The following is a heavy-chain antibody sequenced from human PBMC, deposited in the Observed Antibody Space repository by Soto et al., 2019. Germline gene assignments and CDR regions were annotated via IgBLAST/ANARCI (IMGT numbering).Heavy chain of an antibody. V-gene: IGHV3-23*01. CDR3: ARDLSSDSGYDWYYYGMDV. Sequence: PGGSLRLSCVASGFPFSSYAMTWVCHVSGKGLECVSGISGSGSTKYYADSVEGRFTISRDNSKSTVYLQMNSLRAEDTAVYYCARDLSSDSGYDWYYYGMDVWGQGTTVTVSS. CDR2: ISGSGSTK. CDR1: GFPFSSYA. D-gene: IGHD5-12*01. J-gene: IGHJ6*02.